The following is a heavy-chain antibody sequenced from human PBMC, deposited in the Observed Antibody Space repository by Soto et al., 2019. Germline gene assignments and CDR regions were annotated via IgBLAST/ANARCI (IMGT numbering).Heavy chain of an antibody. CDR2: VYHTGAT. Sequence: SETLSLTCTVSGASISSSYWSWIRQSPEKGLEWIAYVYHTGATNYNPSLKRRLTISLTTSTDQFSLTLTSPPSAHTPAYFCARGGTRYRSFASGVGGFDYWGQGSLVTVYS. J-gene: IGHJ4*02. CDR3: ARGGTRYRSFASGVGGFDY. V-gene: IGHV4-4*08. CDR1: GASISSSY. D-gene: IGHD2-15*01.